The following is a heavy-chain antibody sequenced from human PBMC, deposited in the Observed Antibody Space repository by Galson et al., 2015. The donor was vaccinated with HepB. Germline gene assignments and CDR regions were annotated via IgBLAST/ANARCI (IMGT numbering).Heavy chain of an antibody. V-gene: IGHV4-59*01. CDR2: IYYSGHT. CDR1: GGSISSFY. J-gene: IGHJ5*02. CDR3: ARGPNYYDSSGLGWFDP. Sequence: ETLSLTCTVSGGSISSFYWSWIRQPPGKGLEWIGYIYYSGHTNYNPSLHSRVTISVDTSKNQFSLRLSSVTAADTAVYYCARGPNYYDSSGLGWFDPWGQGILVTVSS. D-gene: IGHD3-22*01.